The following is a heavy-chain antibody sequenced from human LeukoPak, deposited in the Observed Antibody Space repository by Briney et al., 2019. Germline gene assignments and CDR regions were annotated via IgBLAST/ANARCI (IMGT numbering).Heavy chain of an antibody. V-gene: IGHV1-58*01. CDR2: IVVGSGNT. CDR1: GFTFTSSA. D-gene: IGHD2-15*01. Sequence: GTSVKVSCKASGFTFTSSAVQWVRQARGQRLEWIGWIVVGSGNTNYAQKFQERVTITRDMSTSTAYMELSSLRSEDTAVYYCVRASVESGGAFDIWGQGTMVTVSS. J-gene: IGHJ3*02. CDR3: VRASVESGGAFDI.